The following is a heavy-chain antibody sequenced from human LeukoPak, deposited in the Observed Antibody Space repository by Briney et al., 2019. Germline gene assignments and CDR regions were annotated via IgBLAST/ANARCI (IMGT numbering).Heavy chain of an antibody. V-gene: IGHV1-3*01. CDR3: ARYRIAAAGRDYFDY. D-gene: IGHD6-13*01. Sequence: ASVKVSCKASGYTFTSYAMHWVRQAPGQRLEWMGWINAGNGNTKYSQKFQGRVTITRDTSASTAYMELSSLRSEDTAVYYCARYRIAAAGRDYFDYWGQGTLVTVSS. CDR1: GYTFTSYA. CDR2: INAGNGNT. J-gene: IGHJ4*02.